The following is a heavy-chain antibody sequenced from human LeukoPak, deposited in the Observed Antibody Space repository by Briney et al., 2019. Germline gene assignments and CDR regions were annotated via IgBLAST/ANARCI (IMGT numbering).Heavy chain of an antibody. Sequence: GGSLRHSCAASGFTFSSYAMNWVRQAPGKGLEWVSTISSSGASTYYADSVKGRFTISRDNSKNTLYLQMNSLRAEDTAVYYCAKGQYSSSSNWFDPWGQGTLVTVSS. CDR3: AKGQYSSSSNWFDP. CDR2: ISSSGAST. CDR1: GFTFSSYA. J-gene: IGHJ5*02. D-gene: IGHD6-13*01. V-gene: IGHV3-23*01.